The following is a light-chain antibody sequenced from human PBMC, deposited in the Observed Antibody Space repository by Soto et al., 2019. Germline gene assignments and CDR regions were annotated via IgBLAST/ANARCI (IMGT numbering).Light chain of an antibody. J-gene: IGKJ4*01. CDR1: QSVSSDY. Sequence: EIVLTQSPCTLSLSPGERATLSCTASQSVSSDYIAWYQQKPGQAPRLLIYGASSRATGIPDRFSGSGSGTDFTLTISRLEPEDFAVYYCHQYITSPPTFGGGTKVEIK. CDR3: HQYITSPPT. CDR2: GAS. V-gene: IGKV3-20*01.